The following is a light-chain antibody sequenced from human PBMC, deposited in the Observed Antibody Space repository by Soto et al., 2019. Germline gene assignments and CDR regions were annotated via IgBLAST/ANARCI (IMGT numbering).Light chain of an antibody. Sequence: QSALTQPPSASGSPGQSVTISCTGTSSDVGGGYNYVSWYQHHPGKVPKLMIYEVSKRPSGVPDRFYGSKSGNTASLTVSGRQAEDEADYFCSSYAGNNNLIFGGGTKLTVL. CDR1: SSDVGGGYNY. CDR3: SSYAGNNNLI. V-gene: IGLV2-8*01. CDR2: EVS. J-gene: IGLJ2*01.